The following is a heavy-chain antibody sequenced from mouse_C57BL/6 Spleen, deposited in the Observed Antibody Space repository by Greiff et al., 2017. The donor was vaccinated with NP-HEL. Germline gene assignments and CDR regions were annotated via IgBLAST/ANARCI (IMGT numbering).Heavy chain of an antibody. V-gene: IGHV5-17*01. CDR2: ISSGSSTI. D-gene: IGHD1-1*01. CDR1: GFTFSDYG. CDR3: AKRDLRRAMDY. J-gene: IGHJ4*01. Sequence: EVKLMESGGGLVKPGGSLKLSCAASGFTFSDYGMHWVRQAPEKGLEWVAYISSGSSTIYYADTVKGRFTISRDNAKNTLFLQMTSLRSEDTAMYYCAKRDLRRAMDYWGQGTSVTVSS.